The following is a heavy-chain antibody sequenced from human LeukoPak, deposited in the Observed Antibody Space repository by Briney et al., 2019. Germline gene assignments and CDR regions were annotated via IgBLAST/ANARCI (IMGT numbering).Heavy chain of an antibody. V-gene: IGHV4-4*07. CDR3: ARDSMTGFDY. CDR2: LSTSGST. Sequence: KPSETLSLTCTVSGGSITSYYWNWIRQPAGKGLEWIGRLSTSGSTDYNPSLKSRVTMSEDTSNNEFSLKLTSVTAADTAVYYCARDSMTGFDYWGRGTLVTVSS. CDR1: GGSITSYY. D-gene: IGHD1-20*01. J-gene: IGHJ4*02.